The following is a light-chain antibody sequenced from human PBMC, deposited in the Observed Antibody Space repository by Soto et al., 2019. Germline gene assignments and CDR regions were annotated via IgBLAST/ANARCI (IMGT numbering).Light chain of an antibody. CDR3: QQSYNSPYT. Sequence: DIQMTQSPSSLSASLGDRVTITCRASQSINNYLNWYQQEEGKAPKLLIYAATSLQSGVPSRFSGSGSGKEFTPTISILQPGDFATYYCQQSYNSPYTFGLGTKLEIK. J-gene: IGKJ2*01. CDR1: QSINNY. V-gene: IGKV1-39*01. CDR2: AAT.